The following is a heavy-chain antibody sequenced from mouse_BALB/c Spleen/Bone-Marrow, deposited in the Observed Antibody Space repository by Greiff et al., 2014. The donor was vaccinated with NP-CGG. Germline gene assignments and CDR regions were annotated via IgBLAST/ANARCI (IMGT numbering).Heavy chain of an antibody. Sequence: DVMLVESGGGLVQPGGSLKFSCAASGFDFSRYWMTWVRQAPGKGLEWIGEINPDSSTINYTPSLEDKFIISRDNAKNTLYLQMSKVRSEDTALYYCAGNGYYGWIAYWGQGALVTVSA. CDR1: GFDFSRYW. V-gene: IGHV4-1*02. CDR2: INPDSSTI. D-gene: IGHD2-3*01. CDR3: AGNGYYGWIAY. J-gene: IGHJ3*01.